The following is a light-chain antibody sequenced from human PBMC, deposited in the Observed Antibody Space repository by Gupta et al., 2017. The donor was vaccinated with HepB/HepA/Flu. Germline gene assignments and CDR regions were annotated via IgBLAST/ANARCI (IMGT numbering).Light chain of an antibody. V-gene: IGKV1-5*03. CDR3: QHYSSSLT. CDR1: QSILNL. J-gene: IGKJ4*01. Sequence: DIQMTQSPASLYASVGERVTITCRASQSILNLFAWYQQKPEKAPKLLISTASSLESGVPSRFSGGGSGTEFPLTISRLQPDVCASYYCQHYSSSLTFGGGTKVEIK. CDR2: TAS.